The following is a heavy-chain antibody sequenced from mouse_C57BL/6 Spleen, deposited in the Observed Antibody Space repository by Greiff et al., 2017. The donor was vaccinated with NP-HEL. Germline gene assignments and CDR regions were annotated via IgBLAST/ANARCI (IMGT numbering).Heavy chain of an antibody. CDR2: IYPGDGDT. V-gene: IGHV1-80*01. CDR1: GYAFSSYW. Sequence: VQLQQSGAELVKPGASVKISCKASGYAFSSYWMNWVKQRPGKGLEWIGQIYPGDGDTNYNGKFKGKATLTADKSSSTAYMQLSSLTSEDSAVYFCARRDYYYGSSLFDYWGQGTTLTVSS. CDR3: ARRDYYYGSSLFDY. J-gene: IGHJ2*01. D-gene: IGHD1-1*01.